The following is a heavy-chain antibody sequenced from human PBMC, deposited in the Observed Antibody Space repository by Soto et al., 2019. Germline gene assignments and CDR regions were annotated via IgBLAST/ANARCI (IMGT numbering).Heavy chain of an antibody. Sequence: GPSVEGCCEASGYAFTSCGSSWVRQAPGHGLEWMGWISAYNGNTNYAQKLQGRVTMTTDTSTSTAYMELRSLRSDDTAVYYCAREGYYYGSGSSANYYYGMDVRGQGPTVTVSS. CDR3: AREGYYYGSGSSANYYYGMDV. CDR2: ISAYNGNT. CDR1: GYAFTSCG. D-gene: IGHD3-10*01. V-gene: IGHV1-18*01. J-gene: IGHJ6*02.